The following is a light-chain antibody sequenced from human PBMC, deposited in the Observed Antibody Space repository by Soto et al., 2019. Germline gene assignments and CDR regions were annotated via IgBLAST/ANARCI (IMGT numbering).Light chain of an antibody. J-gene: IGKJ1*01. CDR3: QQRSNWMT. Sequence: ELDMTPSPATLSFSPLERATLYFRASQNVAEHLAWYQQKPGQPPRLLIYDASKRATGVPARFSGSGSGTDFTLTISRLEPEDFAVYYCQQRSNWMTFGQGTKVEI. CDR2: DAS. CDR1: QNVAEH. V-gene: IGKV3-11*01.